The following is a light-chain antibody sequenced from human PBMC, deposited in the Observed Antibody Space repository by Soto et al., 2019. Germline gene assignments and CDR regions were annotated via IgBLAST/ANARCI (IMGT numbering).Light chain of an antibody. J-gene: IGKJ1*01. CDR1: QSVSSN. V-gene: IGKV3-15*01. CDR3: QQHNNWPT. Sequence: EIVMTRSPATLSVSPGERATLSCRASQSVSSNLAWYQQKPGQAPRLLIYGASTRATVIPDRFSGSGSGTEFTLTISSLQSEDFAVYYCQQHNNWPTFVHGTKVDIK. CDR2: GAS.